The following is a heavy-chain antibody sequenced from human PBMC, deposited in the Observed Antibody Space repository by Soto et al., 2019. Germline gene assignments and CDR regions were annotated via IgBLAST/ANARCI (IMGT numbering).Heavy chain of an antibody. V-gene: IGHV1-69*13. CDR3: ARDPDVVIIKPNYYYGMDV. Sequence: SVKVSCKASGGTFSSYAISWVRQAPGQGLEWMGGIIPIFGTANYAQKFQGRVTITADESTSTAYMELSSLRSEDTAVYYCARDPDVVIIKPNYYYGMDVWGQGTTVTVSS. J-gene: IGHJ6*02. CDR2: IIPIFGTA. CDR1: GGTFSSYA. D-gene: IGHD3-3*01.